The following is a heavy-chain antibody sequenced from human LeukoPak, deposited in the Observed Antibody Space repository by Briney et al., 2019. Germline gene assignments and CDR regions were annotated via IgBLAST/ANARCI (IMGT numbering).Heavy chain of an antibody. D-gene: IGHD1-26*01. CDR2: ICESGDNT. V-gene: IGHV3-23*01. CDR3: AINKGQWELFAY. CDR1: GFTFSNYA. Sequence: SGGSLRLSCAASGFTFSNYAMSWVRQAPRKGLEWVSIICESGDNTYYADSVKGRFTISSDNSKNTLYLQMSSLRAEDTAVHYCAINKGQWELFAYWGQGTLVTVSS. J-gene: IGHJ4*02.